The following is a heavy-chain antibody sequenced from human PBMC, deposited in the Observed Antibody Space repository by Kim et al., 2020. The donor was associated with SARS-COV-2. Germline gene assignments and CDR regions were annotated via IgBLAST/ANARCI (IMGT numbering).Heavy chain of an antibody. Sequence: SETLSLTCTVSGVSISTYYWSWIRQPPGKGLEWIGYNFYSGATNSIPSLKSRATISVDTPKNQFSLKLTSVTVAVTVVYYCARGAGGDYYGMDVSGQGTTVTVSS. V-gene: IGHV4-59*13. CDR3: ARGAGGDYYGMDV. D-gene: IGHD3-16*01. J-gene: IGHJ6*02. CDR1: GVSISTYY. CDR2: NFYSGAT.